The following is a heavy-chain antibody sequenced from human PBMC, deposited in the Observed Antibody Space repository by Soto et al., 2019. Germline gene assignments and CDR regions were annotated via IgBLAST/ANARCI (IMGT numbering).Heavy chain of an antibody. CDR3: ARVGIAAAGGNWFDP. V-gene: IGHV3-48*02. CDR2: ISSRSSTI. CDR1: GFTFSSYS. D-gene: IGHD6-13*01. J-gene: IGHJ5*02. Sequence: PGGSLRLSCAASGFTFSSYSMNWVRQAPGKGLEWDSYISSRSSTIYYADSGKGRFTIARDNAKYSLYLQMNSLRDEDTAVYYCARVGIAAAGGNWFDPWGQGTLVTVSS.